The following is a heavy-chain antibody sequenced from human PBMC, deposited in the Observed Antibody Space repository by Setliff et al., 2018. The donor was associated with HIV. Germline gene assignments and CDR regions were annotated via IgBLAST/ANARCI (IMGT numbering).Heavy chain of an antibody. Sequence: SETLSLTCAVSGASISSSNWWSWVRQPPGKGLELIWQIYHSGSTIYNPSLKTRVTISVDKSKNYFSLKMIPVTAADTAMYYCAGSIYNRDRFDYWGQGTLVTVSS. D-gene: IGHD1-1*01. CDR3: AGSIYNRDRFDY. J-gene: IGHJ4*02. CDR1: GASISSSNW. CDR2: IYHSGST. V-gene: IGHV4-4*02.